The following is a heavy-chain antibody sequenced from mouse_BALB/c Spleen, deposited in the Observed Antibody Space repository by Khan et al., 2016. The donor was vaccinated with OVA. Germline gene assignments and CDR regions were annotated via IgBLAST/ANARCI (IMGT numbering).Heavy chain of an antibody. CDR2: INPSSGYT. D-gene: IGHD2-14*01. CDR3: ARGGADYRSDGWFAY. CDR1: GYTFTSYT. J-gene: IGHJ3*01. Sequence: QVQLQQSGAELARPGASVKMSCKASGYTFTSYTMHWVKQRPGQGLEWIGYINPSSGYTNYNQKFKDKATLTADKSSSTAYMHMSSLTSEASAVYYCARGGADYRSDGWFAYWGQGTLVTVSA. V-gene: IGHV1-4*01.